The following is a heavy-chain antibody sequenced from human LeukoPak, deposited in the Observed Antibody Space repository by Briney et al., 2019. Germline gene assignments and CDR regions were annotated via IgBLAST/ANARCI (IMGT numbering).Heavy chain of an antibody. CDR3: AKDKFGGGIMTGTFDY. D-gene: IGHD3-9*01. CDR1: GFTFSTYG. J-gene: IGHJ4*02. Sequence: GGSLRLSCAVSGFTFSTYGMDWVRQAPGKGLEWVAVISSDGSNKYYADSVKGRFTISRDNSKNTLYLQMNSLRAEDTALYYCAKDKFGGGIMTGTFDYWGQGTLVTVSS. V-gene: IGHV3-30*18. CDR2: ISSDGSNK.